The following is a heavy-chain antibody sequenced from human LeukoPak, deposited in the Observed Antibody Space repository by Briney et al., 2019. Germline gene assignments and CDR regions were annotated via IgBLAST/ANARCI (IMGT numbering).Heavy chain of an antibody. CDR2: IYHVGST. V-gene: IGHV4-38-2*02. CDR3: ARVWSESGNYYDDRGAFDY. Sequence: PSETLSLNCTVSGYSISSNYYWGWIRQPPGKGLEWIGNIYHVGSTYYNPSLKSRVTISVDTSKNQFSLKLSSVTASDTAVYYCARVWSESGNYYDDRGAFDYWGQGTLVTVSS. CDR1: GYSISSNYY. D-gene: IGHD1-26*01. J-gene: IGHJ4*02.